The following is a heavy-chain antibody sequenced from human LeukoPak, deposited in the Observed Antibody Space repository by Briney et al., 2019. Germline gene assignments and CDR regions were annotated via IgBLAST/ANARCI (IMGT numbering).Heavy chain of an antibody. CDR3: ATLGDGSGSYSPYYYYGMDV. V-gene: IGHV1-24*01. CDR2: FDPEDGET. CDR1: GYTLTESS. D-gene: IGHD3-10*01. Sequence: GASVKVSCKVSGYTLTESSMHWVRQAPGKGLEWMGGFDPEDGETIYARKFQGRVTMTEDTSTDTAYMELSSLRSEDTAVYYCATLGDGSGSYSPYYYYGMDVWGKGTTVTVSS. J-gene: IGHJ6*04.